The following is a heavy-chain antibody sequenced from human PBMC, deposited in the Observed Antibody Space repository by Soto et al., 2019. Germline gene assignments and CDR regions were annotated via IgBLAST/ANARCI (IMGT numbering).Heavy chain of an antibody. CDR3: ARDLTGIATYPRADNWFDP. CDR1: GGSISSGDYY. Sequence: PSETLSLTCTVSGGSISSGDYYWSWIRQPPGKGLEWIGYIYYSGSTYYNPSLKSRVTISVDTSKNQFSLKLSSVTAADTAVYYRARDLTGIATYPRADNWFDPWGQGTLVTVSS. J-gene: IGHJ5*02. CDR2: IYYSGST. D-gene: IGHD3-22*01. V-gene: IGHV4-30-4*01.